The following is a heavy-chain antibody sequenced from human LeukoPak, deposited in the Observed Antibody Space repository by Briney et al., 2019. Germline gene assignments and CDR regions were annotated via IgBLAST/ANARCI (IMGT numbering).Heavy chain of an antibody. CDR3: ARHTWLGYFQY. CDR2: IFYTGST. J-gene: IGHJ1*01. Sequence: PSETLSLTCTVSGGSISSFYWSWIRQPPGKGLEWIGYIFYTGSTSYNPSLKSRVTTSVDTSKNQFSLKLSSVTAADTAVYYCARHTWLGYFQYWGQGTLAIVSS. D-gene: IGHD6-19*01. CDR1: GGSISSFY. V-gene: IGHV4-59*01.